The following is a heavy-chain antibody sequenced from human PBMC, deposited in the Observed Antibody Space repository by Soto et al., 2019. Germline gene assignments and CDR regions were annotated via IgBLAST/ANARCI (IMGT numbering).Heavy chain of an antibody. V-gene: IGHV3-21*01. CDR3: ATEIAEPVYYSYGMDV. Sequence: VGPLRLSCTASGFTFSSYSMNWVRQAPGKGLEWVSSITSSSNYIYYADSVKGRFTISRDNAKNSLYLQMNSLRAEDTAVYYCATEIAEPVYYSYGMDVWGQGTTVTVSS. CDR2: ITSSSNYI. CDR1: GFTFSSYS. D-gene: IGHD6-13*01. J-gene: IGHJ6*02.